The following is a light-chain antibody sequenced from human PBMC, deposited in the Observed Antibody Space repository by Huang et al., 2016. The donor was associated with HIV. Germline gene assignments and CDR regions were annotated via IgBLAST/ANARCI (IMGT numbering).Light chain of an antibody. CDR2: DAS. CDR1: QSVSSY. CDR3: QERSNWPPLT. V-gene: IGKV3-11*01. Sequence: ETVLTQFPATLSLSPGERATLSCRASQSVSSYLAWYQQQPGQAPRLLINDASGRATGIPARFSGSGSGTDFTLTISSLEPEDFAVYYCQERSNWPPLTFGGGTKVEIK. J-gene: IGKJ4*01.